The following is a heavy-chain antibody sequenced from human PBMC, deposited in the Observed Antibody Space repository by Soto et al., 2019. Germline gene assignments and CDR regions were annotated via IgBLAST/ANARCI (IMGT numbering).Heavy chain of an antibody. CDR1: GFTFSTNG. Sequence: EVQVLESGGGLVQPGGSLRLSCAASGFTFSTNGMSWVRQAPGKGLEWVSTISGSGGTTYYADSVKSRFTISRDNSKNSLYLQMNGLRAEDTAVYYCAKDYNMGVWGKGTTVTVSS. CDR3: AKDYNMGV. CDR2: ISGSGGTT. V-gene: IGHV3-23*01. J-gene: IGHJ6*03.